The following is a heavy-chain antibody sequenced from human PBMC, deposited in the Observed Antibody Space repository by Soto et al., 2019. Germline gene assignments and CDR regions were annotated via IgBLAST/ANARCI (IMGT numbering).Heavy chain of an antibody. CDR3: AKVQSSGWYSYFDY. CDR1: GFTFSSYA. V-gene: IGHV3-23*01. J-gene: IGHJ4*01. Sequence: GGSLRLSCATSGFTFSSYAMSWVRQAPGKGLEWVSAISGSGGSTYYADSVKGRFTISRDNSKNTLYLQMNSLRAEDTAVYYCAKVQSSGWYSYFDYWGHGPLVTVSP. D-gene: IGHD6-19*01. CDR2: ISGSGGST.